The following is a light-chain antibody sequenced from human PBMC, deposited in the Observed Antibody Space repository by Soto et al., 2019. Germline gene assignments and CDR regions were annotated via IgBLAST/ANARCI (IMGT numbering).Light chain of an antibody. J-gene: IGLJ1*01. CDR2: DVS. Sequence: QSVLTQPASVSGSPGQSITISCTGTSSDVGGYNYVSWCQQHPGKAPKLMIYDVSNRPSGVSNRFSGPKSGNTASLTISGLQAEDEADYYCSSYTSSSTLVFGTGTKVTVL. CDR1: SSDVGGYNY. CDR3: SSYTSSSTLV. V-gene: IGLV2-14*01.